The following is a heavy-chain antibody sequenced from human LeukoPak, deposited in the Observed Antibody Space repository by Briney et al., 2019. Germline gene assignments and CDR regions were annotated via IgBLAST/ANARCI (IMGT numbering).Heavy chain of an antibody. Sequence: PGGSLRLSCAASGFTFSSYGMHWVRQAPGKGLEWVAVIWYGGSNKYYADSVKGRFTISRDSSKNTLYLQMNSLRAEDTAVYYCARWFCTSSSCYYDYWGQGTLVTVSS. D-gene: IGHD2-2*01. J-gene: IGHJ4*02. CDR2: IWYGGSNK. CDR3: ARWFCTSSSCYYDY. CDR1: GFTFSSYG. V-gene: IGHV3-33*08.